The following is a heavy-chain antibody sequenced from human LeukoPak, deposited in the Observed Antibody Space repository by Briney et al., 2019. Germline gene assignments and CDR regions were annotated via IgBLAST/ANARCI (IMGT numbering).Heavy chain of an antibody. CDR3: ARDVVTAAGQPFDY. CDR1: GGTFSSYA. D-gene: IGHD6-13*01. Sequence: SVKVSCKASGGTFSSYAISWVRQAPGQGLEWMGGIISIFGTANYAQKFQGRVTITADESTSTAYMELSSLRSEDTAVYYCARDVVTAAGQPFDYWGQGTLVTVSS. CDR2: IISIFGTA. J-gene: IGHJ4*02. V-gene: IGHV1-69*13.